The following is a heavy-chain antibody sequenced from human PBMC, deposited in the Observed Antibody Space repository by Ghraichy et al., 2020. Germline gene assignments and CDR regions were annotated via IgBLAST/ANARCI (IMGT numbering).Heavy chain of an antibody. V-gene: IGHV3-11*06. CDR1: GFTFSDHY. CDR2: IHARSGDT. Sequence: GGSLRLSCAASGFTFSDHYMSWIRQAPGRGLEWVSYIHARSGDTSYSDSVKGRFTISRDNAKNSLYLHMTTLRAEDTAVYYCARTLVGSISVDDCGQGTLVDVSS. D-gene: IGHD1-26*01. CDR3: ARTLVGSISVDD. J-gene: IGHJ4*02.